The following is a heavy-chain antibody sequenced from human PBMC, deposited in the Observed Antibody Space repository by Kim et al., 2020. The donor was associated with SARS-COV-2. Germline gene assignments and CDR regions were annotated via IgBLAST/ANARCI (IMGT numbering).Heavy chain of an antibody. D-gene: IGHD6-19*01. Sequence: SYAQKFQGRVTMTRDTSTSTVYMELSSLRSEDTAVYYWARVSSSGWYSDYWGQGTLVTVSS. J-gene: IGHJ4*02. V-gene: IGHV1-46*01. CDR3: ARVSSSGWYSDY.